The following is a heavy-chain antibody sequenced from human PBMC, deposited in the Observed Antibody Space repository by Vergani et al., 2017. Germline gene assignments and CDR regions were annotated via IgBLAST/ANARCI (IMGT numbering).Heavy chain of an antibody. V-gene: IGHV3-21*01. CDR1: GFTFSSYS. D-gene: IGHD3-16*02. Sequence: EVQLVESGGGLVKPGGSLRLSCAASGFTFSSYSMNWVRQAPGKGLEWVSSISSSSSYIYYADSVKGRFTISRDNAKNSLYLQMNSLRAEDTAVYYCARADAEYVWGSYRSVNYFDYWGQGTLVTVSS. CDR3: ARADAEYVWGSYRSVNYFDY. CDR2: ISSSSSYI. J-gene: IGHJ4*02.